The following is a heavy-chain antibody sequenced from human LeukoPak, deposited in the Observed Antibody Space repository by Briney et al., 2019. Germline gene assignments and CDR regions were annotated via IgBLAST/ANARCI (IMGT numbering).Heavy chain of an antibody. J-gene: IGHJ4*02. Sequence: PGGALSLSCALSGFTFSDYYMSWIRPAPEKGREWVSYISSSGSTIYYADSVKGRFTISRDNAKNTLYLQMNSLRAEDTAVYYCAKDAAQGRKYYFDYWGQATLVTVSS. V-gene: IGHV3-11*04. CDR3: AKDAAQGRKYYFDY. CDR1: GFTFSDYY. D-gene: IGHD3-10*01. CDR2: ISSSGSTI.